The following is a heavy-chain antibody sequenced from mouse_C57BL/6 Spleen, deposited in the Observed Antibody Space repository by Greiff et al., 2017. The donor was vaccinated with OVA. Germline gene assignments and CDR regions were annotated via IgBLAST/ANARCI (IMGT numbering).Heavy chain of an antibody. J-gene: IGHJ2*01. D-gene: IGHD5-1*01. CDR1: GFTFTDYY. V-gene: IGHV7-3*01. Sequence: EVQVVESGGGLVQPGGSLSLSCAASGFTFTDYYMSWVRQPPGKALEWLGFIRNKANGYTTEYSASVKGRFTISRDNSQSILYLQMNALRAEDSATYYCARYGCLPLDYWGQGTTLTVSS. CDR3: ARYGCLPLDY. CDR2: IRNKANGYTT.